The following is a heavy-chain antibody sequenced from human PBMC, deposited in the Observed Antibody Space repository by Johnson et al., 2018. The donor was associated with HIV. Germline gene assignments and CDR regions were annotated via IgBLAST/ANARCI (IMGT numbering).Heavy chain of an antibody. Sequence: QVQLVESGGGVVQPGRSLRLSCAASRFTFSSYGMHWVRQAPGKGLEWVAVIPYDGGNKYYADSVKGRFTISRDNSKNTLYLQMNSLRAEDTAVYYCAKDEALGWELDPDAFDIWGQGTMVTVSS. J-gene: IGHJ3*02. D-gene: IGHD1-26*01. CDR2: IPYDGGNK. CDR3: AKDEALGWELDPDAFDI. V-gene: IGHV3-30*18. CDR1: RFTFSSYG.